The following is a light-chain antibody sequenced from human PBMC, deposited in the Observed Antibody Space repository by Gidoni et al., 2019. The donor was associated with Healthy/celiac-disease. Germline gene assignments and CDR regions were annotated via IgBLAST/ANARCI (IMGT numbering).Light chain of an antibody. Sequence: QSVLTQPPSASGTPGQRVTISCSGSSSNIGSNYVYWYQQSPGTAPKVLIYRNNQRPSGVPDRFSGSKSGTSASLAISGLRSEDEADYYCAAWDDSLSGLYVFGTGTKVTVL. CDR2: RNN. V-gene: IGLV1-47*01. CDR1: SSNIGSNY. J-gene: IGLJ1*01. CDR3: AAWDDSLSGLYV.